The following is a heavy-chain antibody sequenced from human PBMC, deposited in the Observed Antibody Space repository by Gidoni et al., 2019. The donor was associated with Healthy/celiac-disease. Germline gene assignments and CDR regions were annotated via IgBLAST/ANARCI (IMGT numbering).Heavy chain of an antibody. CDR2: SCPGDADI. D-gene: IGHD3-10*01. V-gene: IGHV5-51*01. Sequence: EVQLVQSGAEVKTPGESLKISFTRSGYSPTTYLNGPVRQMPGKGLEWMGISCPGDADIGYSPSSQGNVTISADKSISTDYLQWSSLKASDTAMYYYARQVPCGSGSLMIAGATAFDYWGQGTLVTVSS. J-gene: IGHJ4*02. CDR1: GYSPTTYL. CDR3: ARQVPCGSGSLMIAGATAFDY.